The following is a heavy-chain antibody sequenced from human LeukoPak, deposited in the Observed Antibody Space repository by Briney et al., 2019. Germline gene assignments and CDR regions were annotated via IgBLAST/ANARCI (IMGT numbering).Heavy chain of an antibody. CDR3: ARAAMMSTTPFGY. J-gene: IGHJ4*02. CDR1: GGSISSNY. D-gene: IGHD1-26*01. Sequence: PSATLSLTCTVSGGSISSNYWNWIRQPPGKGLEWIGYIYYSGSTNYHPSLKSRVTISVDTSKNQISLKLSSVTAADTAVYYCARAAMMSTTPFGYWGQGTLVTVSS. V-gene: IGHV4-59*01. CDR2: IYYSGST.